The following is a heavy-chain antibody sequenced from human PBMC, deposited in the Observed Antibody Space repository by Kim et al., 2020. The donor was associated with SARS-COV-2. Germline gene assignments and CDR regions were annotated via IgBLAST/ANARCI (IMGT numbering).Heavy chain of an antibody. J-gene: IGHJ2*01. Sequence: GGSLRLSCAASGFTFSSYWMRWVRQAPGKGLEWVANIKQDGSEKYYVDSVKGRFTISRDNAKNSLFLQMNSLRTEDTAVYYCARDYIHRIAAAGTFDFWGRGALFSVSS. CDR1: GFTFSSYW. CDR3: ARDYIHRIAAAGTFDF. CDR2: IKQDGSEK. V-gene: IGHV3-7*03. D-gene: IGHD6-13*01.